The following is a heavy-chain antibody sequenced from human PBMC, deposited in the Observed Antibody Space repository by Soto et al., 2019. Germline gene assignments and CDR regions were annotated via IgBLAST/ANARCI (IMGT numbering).Heavy chain of an antibody. CDR3: ARAHSSGWYEYYYYYGMDV. CDR1: GFTFSDYY. CDR2: ISSSSSYT. J-gene: IGHJ6*02. Sequence: QVQLVESGGGLVKPGGSLRLSCAASGFTFSDYYMSWIRQAPGKGLEWVSYISSSSSYTNYADSVKGRFTISRDNAKNSLYLKMNSLRAEDTAVYYCARAHSSGWYEYYYYYGMDVWGQGTTVTVSS. V-gene: IGHV3-11*06. D-gene: IGHD6-19*01.